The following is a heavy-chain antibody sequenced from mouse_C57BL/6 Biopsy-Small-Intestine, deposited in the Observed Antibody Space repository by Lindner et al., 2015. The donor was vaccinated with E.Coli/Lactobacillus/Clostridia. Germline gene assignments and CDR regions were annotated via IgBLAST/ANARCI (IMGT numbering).Heavy chain of an antibody. D-gene: IGHD2-10*01. CDR1: GYSFTGYY. CDR2: INPSTGGT. V-gene: IGHV1-42*01. Sequence: VQLQESGTELVKPGASVKISCKASGYSFTGYYMNWVKQSPEKSLEWIGEINPSTGGTTYNQKFKAKATLTVDKSSSTAYMQLKSLTSEDSAVYYCARSYYDNLDYWGQGTTLTVSS. CDR3: ARSYYDNLDY. J-gene: IGHJ2*01.